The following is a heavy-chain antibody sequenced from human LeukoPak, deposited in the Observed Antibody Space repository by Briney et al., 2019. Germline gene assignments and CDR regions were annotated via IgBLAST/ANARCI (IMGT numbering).Heavy chain of an antibody. Sequence: GGSLRLSCAASGFTFTNYVMGWVRQAQGKGLEWVSAISENGGAADYADSVRGRLTISRDNSDKTLYLGMNGLRADDTALYYCAKWGFIAPTGAAIRESLYHWGRGTLVTVSS. V-gene: IGHV3-23*01. CDR2: ISENGGAA. J-gene: IGHJ1*01. CDR1: GFTFTNYV. D-gene: IGHD6-13*01. CDR3: AKWGFIAPTGAAIRESLYH.